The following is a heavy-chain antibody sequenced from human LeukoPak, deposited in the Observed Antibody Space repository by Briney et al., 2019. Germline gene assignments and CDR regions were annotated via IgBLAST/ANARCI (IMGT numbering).Heavy chain of an antibody. D-gene: IGHD4-17*01. J-gene: IGHJ4*02. Sequence: GRSQRLSCAASGFTFSSYGMHWVRQAPGKGLEWVAVISYDGSNKYYADSVKGRFTISRDNSKNTLYLQMNSLRAEDTAVYYCAKGMGWGLRQYFDYWGQGTLVTVSS. CDR2: ISYDGSNK. CDR3: AKGMGWGLRQYFDY. CDR1: GFTFSSYG. V-gene: IGHV3-30*18.